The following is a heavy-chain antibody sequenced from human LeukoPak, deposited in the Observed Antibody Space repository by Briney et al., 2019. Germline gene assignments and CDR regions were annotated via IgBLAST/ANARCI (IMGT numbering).Heavy chain of an antibody. CDR2: IWYDGSNK. CDR1: GFTFSSYG. V-gene: IGHV3-30*02. CDR3: AKDMSPTTVVILD. Sequence: GGSLRLSCAASGFTFSSYGMHWVRQAPGKGLEWVAVIWYDGSNKYYADSVKGRFTISRDNSKNTLYLQMNSLRAEDTALYYCAKDMSPTTVVILDWGQGTLVTVSS. J-gene: IGHJ4*02. D-gene: IGHD4-23*01.